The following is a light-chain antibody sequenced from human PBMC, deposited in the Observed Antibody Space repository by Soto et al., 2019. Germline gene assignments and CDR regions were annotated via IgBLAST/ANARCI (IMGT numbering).Light chain of an antibody. Sequence: EIVLTQSPGTLSLSPGERATLSCGASQSVSSNYLAWYQQKPGQAPRLLIYSASSRATGIPDRFSGSGSGTDFTLTINRLEPEYFAVYYCQQYHSSPYIFGQGTKVDIK. V-gene: IGKV3-20*01. CDR3: QQYHSSPYI. CDR1: QSVSSNY. CDR2: SAS. J-gene: IGKJ2*01.